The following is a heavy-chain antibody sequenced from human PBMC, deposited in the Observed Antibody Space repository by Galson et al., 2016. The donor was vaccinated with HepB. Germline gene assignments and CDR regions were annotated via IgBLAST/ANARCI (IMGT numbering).Heavy chain of an antibody. CDR1: GFSLTTSGVG. J-gene: IGHJ4*02. CDR3: AHTYYYDSSGYSPFDH. V-gene: IGHV2-5*01. D-gene: IGHD3-22*01. CDR2: IYWNDDK. Sequence: PALVKPTQTLTLTCSFSGFSLTTSGVGVGWIRQPPGKALEWLAVIYWNDDKRYSPSLKTRFIITKDTSKNQVVLTMTNMDPVDTGTYYCAHTYYYDSSGYSPFDHWGQGALVTVSS.